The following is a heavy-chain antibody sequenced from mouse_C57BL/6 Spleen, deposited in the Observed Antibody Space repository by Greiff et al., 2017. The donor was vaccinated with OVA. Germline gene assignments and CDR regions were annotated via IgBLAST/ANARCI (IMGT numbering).Heavy chain of an antibody. CDR3: ARRSSGDLDY. CDR2: IDPSDSYT. Sequence: VQLQQPGAELVRPGTSVKLSCKASGYTFTSYWMHWVKQRPGQGLEWIGVIDPSDSYTNYNQKFKGKATLTVDTSSSTAYMQLSSLTSEDSAVYYGARRSSGDLDYWGQGTTLTVSS. J-gene: IGHJ2*01. V-gene: IGHV1-59*01. D-gene: IGHD3-2*02. CDR1: GYTFTSYW.